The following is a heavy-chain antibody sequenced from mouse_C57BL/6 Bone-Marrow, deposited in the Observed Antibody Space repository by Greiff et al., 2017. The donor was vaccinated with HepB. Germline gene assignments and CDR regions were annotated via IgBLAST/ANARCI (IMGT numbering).Heavy chain of an antibody. Sequence: EVQLQQSGPELVKPGASVKIPCKASGYTFTDYNMDWVKQSHVKSLEWIGDINPNNGGTIYNQKFKGKATLTVDKSSSTAYMELRSLTSEDTAVYYCARGDYDGTLYYFDYWGQGTTLTVSS. V-gene: IGHV1-18*01. J-gene: IGHJ2*01. CDR1: GYTFTDYN. D-gene: IGHD2-3*01. CDR2: INPNNGGT. CDR3: ARGDYDGTLYYFDY.